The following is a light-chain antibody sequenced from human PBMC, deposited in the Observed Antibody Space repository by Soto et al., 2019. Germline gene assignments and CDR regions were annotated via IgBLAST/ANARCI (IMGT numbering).Light chain of an antibody. CDR3: QQRSNWPPVT. CDR1: QSVSRH. CDR2: DAS. Sequence: EVVLTQSPATLSLSPGERATLSCRASQSVSRHLAWYQQKPGQALRLLILDASDRATGIPARFSGSGSGTNFTLTISSLEPEDFAVYYCQQRSNWPPVTFGGGTKVDIK. V-gene: IGKV3-11*01. J-gene: IGKJ4*01.